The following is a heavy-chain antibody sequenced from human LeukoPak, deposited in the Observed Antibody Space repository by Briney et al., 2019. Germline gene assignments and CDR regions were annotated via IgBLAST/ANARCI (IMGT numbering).Heavy chain of an antibody. CDR3: AREVGDYYYYMDV. CDR1: GYTFTGYY. J-gene: IGHJ6*03. V-gene: IGHV1-2*02. D-gene: IGHD2-2*01. Sequence: GASVKVSCKASGYTFTGYYMHWVRRAPGQGLEWMGWINPNSGGTNYAQKFQGRVTMTRDTSISTAYMELSRLRSDDTAVYYCAREVGDYYYYMDVWGKGTTVTVSS. CDR2: INPNSGGT.